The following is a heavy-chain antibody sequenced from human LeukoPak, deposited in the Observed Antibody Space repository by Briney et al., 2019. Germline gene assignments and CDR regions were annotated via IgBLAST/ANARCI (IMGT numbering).Heavy chain of an antibody. D-gene: IGHD5-18*01. CDR2: IYPGDSDT. CDR1: GYSFPNYW. Sequence: GESLQISCKGSGYSFPNYWIGWVRQMPGKGLEWMGIIYPGDSDTRYSPSFQGQVTISADKSISTAYLQWSSLKASDTAMYYCARSDTAMVNLFDYWGQGTLVTVSS. V-gene: IGHV5-51*01. CDR3: ARSDTAMVNLFDY. J-gene: IGHJ4*02.